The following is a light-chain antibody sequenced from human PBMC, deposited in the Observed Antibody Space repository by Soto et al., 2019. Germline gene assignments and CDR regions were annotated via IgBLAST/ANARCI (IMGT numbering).Light chain of an antibody. J-gene: IGKJ4*01. CDR1: QGINRY. CDR3: HQRYHWPLT. Sequence: EILLTQSPATLSLSPGERATLSCRASQGINRYLAWYQQKPGQAPRILINDASSWATGIPDRFSGGRSGTDFTLTISSLQPEDFAHYYCHQRYHWPLTFGRGTKVEIK. V-gene: IGKV3-11*01. CDR2: DAS.